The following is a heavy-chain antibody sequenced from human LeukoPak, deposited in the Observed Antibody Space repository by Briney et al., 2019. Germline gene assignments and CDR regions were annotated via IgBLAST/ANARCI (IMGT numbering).Heavy chain of an antibody. CDR2: MNPNSGNT. CDR1: GYTFTSYG. Sequence: ASVKVSCKASGYTFTSYGISWVRQAPGQGLEWMGWMNPNSGNTGYAQKFQGRVTMTRNTSISTAYMELSSLRSEDTAVYYCASWGSITMVRGVFDAFDIWGQGTMVTVSS. CDR3: ASWGSITMVRGVFDAFDI. J-gene: IGHJ3*02. V-gene: IGHV1-8*02. D-gene: IGHD3-10*01.